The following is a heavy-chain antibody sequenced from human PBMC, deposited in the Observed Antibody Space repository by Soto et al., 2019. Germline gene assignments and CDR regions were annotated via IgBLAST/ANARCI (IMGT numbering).Heavy chain of an antibody. CDR1: GFTFSNYA. Sequence: PGGSLRLSCAASGFTFSNYAMSWVRQAPGRGLEWVSGISGSRGSTYYADSVEGRFTISRDNSKNTLYLQMNSLRAEDTAVYYCAKRYSSGWYFFDYWGQGTPVTVSS. CDR3: AKRYSSGWYFFDY. J-gene: IGHJ4*02. D-gene: IGHD6-19*01. CDR2: ISGSRGST. V-gene: IGHV3-23*01.